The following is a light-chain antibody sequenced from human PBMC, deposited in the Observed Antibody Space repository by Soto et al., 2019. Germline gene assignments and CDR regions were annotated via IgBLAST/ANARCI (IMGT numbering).Light chain of an antibody. V-gene: IGKV3-15*01. J-gene: IGKJ5*01. CDR3: QQYNNWPPT. Sequence: EIVMTQSPATLSVSPGERATLSCRASQSVSSNLAWYQQKPGQAPRLLIYGASTRATGIPATFSGSGSGTEYTLNISSLQSEDFAVYYCQQYNNWPPTFGQGTRLEIK. CDR1: QSVSSN. CDR2: GAS.